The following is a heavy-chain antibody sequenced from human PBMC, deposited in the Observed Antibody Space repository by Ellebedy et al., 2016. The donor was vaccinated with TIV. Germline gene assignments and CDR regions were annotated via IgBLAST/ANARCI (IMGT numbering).Heavy chain of an antibody. V-gene: IGHV4-4*07. CDR3: VRHQPPNCGADCYSDN. Sequence: SETLSLXXTVSGGSISSYWWSWIRQPAGKGLEWIGRIYTSGTTNYNPSLESRVTMSVDTSKKQFSLRLSSVTAADAALYYCVRHQPPNCGADCYSDNWGQGTLVTVSS. CDR2: IYTSGTT. CDR1: GGSISSYW. D-gene: IGHD2-21*02. J-gene: IGHJ4*02.